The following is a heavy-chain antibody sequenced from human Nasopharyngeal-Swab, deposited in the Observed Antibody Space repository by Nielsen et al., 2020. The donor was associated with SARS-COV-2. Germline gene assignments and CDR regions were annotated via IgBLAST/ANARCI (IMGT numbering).Heavy chain of an antibody. D-gene: IGHD3-3*01. CDR2: INHSGST. CDR1: GGSFSGYY. CDR3: ARVGRFLEWLLSTNYYYYMDV. J-gene: IGHJ6*03. Sequence: SQTLSLTCPVYGGSFSGYYWSWIRQPPGKGLDWTGEINHSGSTNYNPSLKSRVTISVDTSKNQFSLKLSSVTAAYTDVYYCARVGRFLEWLLSTNYYYYMDVWGKGTTVTVSS. V-gene: IGHV4-34*01.